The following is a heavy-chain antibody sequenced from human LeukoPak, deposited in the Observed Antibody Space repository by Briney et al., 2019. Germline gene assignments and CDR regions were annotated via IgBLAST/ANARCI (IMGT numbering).Heavy chain of an antibody. Sequence: ASVKVSCKASGYTFTSYDINWVRQATGQGLEWMGWMNPNSGNTGYAQKFQGRVTMTRNTSISTAHMELSSLRSEDTAVCYCARASYDSSGYYPDYWGQGTLVTVSS. CDR2: MNPNSGNT. J-gene: IGHJ4*02. V-gene: IGHV1-8*01. CDR3: ARASYDSSGYYPDY. CDR1: GYTFTSYD. D-gene: IGHD3-22*01.